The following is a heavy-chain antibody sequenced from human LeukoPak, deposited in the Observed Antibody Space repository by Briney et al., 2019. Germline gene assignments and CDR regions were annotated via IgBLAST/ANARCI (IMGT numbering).Heavy chain of an antibody. CDR1: GYTFTSYG. Sequence: ASVKVSCKASGYTFTSYGISWVRQAPGQGLEWVGWISAYNGNTNYAQKLQGRVTMTTDTSTSTAYMELRSLRSDDTAVYYCALTGYYRYYYYMDVWGKGTTVTVSS. CDR3: ALTGYYRYYYYMDV. CDR2: ISAYNGNT. D-gene: IGHD3-9*01. V-gene: IGHV1-18*01. J-gene: IGHJ6*03.